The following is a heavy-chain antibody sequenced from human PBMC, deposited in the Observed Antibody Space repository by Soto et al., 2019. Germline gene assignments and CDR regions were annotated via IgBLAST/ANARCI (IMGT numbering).Heavy chain of an antibody. CDR2: INPSGGST. Sequence: ASVKVSCTASGYTFTSYYMHWVRQAPGQGLEWMGIINPSGGSTSYAQKFQGRVTMTRDTSTSTVYMELSSLRSEDTAVYYCARDPMARDYSMDVWGQGTTVTVSS. D-gene: IGHD5-12*01. CDR1: GYTFTSYY. J-gene: IGHJ6*02. CDR3: ARDPMARDYSMDV. V-gene: IGHV1-46*01.